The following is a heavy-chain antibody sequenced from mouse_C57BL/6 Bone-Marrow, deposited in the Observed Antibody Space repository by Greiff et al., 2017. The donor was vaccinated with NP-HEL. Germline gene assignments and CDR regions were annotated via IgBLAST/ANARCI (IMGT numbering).Heavy chain of an antibody. Sequence: VQLQQSGAELVRPGTSVKVSCKASGYAFTNYLIAWVKQRPGQGLEWIGVINPGSGGTNYHEKFKGKATLTADKSSSTAYMQLSSLTSEDSAVYFCARGYGYDRTWFAYWGQGTLVTVSA. CDR1: GYAFTNYL. V-gene: IGHV1-54*01. CDR2: INPGSGGT. J-gene: IGHJ3*01. D-gene: IGHD2-2*01. CDR3: ARGYGYDRTWFAY.